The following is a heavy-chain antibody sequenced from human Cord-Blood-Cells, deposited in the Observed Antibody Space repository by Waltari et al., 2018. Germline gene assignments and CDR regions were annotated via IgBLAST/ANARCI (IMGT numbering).Heavy chain of an antibody. CDR1: GGTFSSYA. Sequence: QVQLVQSGAEVKKPGSSVKVSCKASGGTFSSYAISWVRQAPGEGLEWMGAIITIFGTANYAQKFEGRVTITAGKSTSTAYMELSSLRSEDTAVYYCARDAPFITGTTPLLFDWGQGTLVTVSS. J-gene: IGHJ4*02. V-gene: IGHV1-69*06. D-gene: IGHD1-7*01. CDR2: IITIFGTA. CDR3: ARDAPFITGTTPLLFD.